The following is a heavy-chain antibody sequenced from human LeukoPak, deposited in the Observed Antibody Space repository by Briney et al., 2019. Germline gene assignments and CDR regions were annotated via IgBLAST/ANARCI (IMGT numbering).Heavy chain of an antibody. J-gene: IGHJ5*02. Sequence: SETLSLTCTVSGGSISSYYWSWIRQPPGKGLEWIGYIYTSRSTNYNPSLKSRVTISVDTSKNQFSLKLSSVTAADTAVYYCARRGSSSGWFDPWGQGTLVTVSS. CDR3: ARRGSSSGWFDP. CDR1: GGSISSYY. D-gene: IGHD6-6*01. V-gene: IGHV4-4*09. CDR2: IYTSRST.